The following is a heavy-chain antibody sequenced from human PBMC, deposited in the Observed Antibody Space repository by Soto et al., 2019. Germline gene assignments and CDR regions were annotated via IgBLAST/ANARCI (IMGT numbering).Heavy chain of an antibody. V-gene: IGHV3-30-3*01. D-gene: IGHD1-26*01. Sequence: PGGSLRLSCAASGFTFSSYAMHWVRQAPGKGLEWVAVISYDGSNKYYADSVKGGFTISRDNSKNTLYLQMNSLRAEDTAVYYCARDRVPGIVGATYGMDVWGQGTTVTVSS. CDR2: ISYDGSNK. CDR3: ARDRVPGIVGATYGMDV. CDR1: GFTFSSYA. J-gene: IGHJ6*02.